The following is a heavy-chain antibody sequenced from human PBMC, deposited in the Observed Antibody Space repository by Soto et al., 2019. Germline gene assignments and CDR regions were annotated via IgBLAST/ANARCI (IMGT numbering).Heavy chain of an antibody. Sequence: SETLSLTCTVSGDSTSRCGHYWNWIRQHPGEGLEWIGYIDYCGSTHYNPSLKSRVTISVDASKNQFSLKLSSVTAADSAVYYSSGPTFYSSGGDYWGHGTLVTVSS. D-gene: IGHD1-26*01. CDR3: SGPTFYSSGGDY. V-gene: IGHV4-31*03. CDR1: GDSTSRCGHY. J-gene: IGHJ4*01. CDR2: IDYCGST.